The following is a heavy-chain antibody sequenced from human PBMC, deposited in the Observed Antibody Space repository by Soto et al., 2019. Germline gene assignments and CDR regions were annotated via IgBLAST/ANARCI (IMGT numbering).Heavy chain of an antibody. D-gene: IGHD2-21*02. J-gene: IGHJ5*02. CDR1: GGSISSGGYY. CDR3: ARGDVNWFDP. V-gene: IGHV4-31*03. CDR2: IYYSGST. Sequence: PSETLSLTCTVSGGSISSGGYYWSWIRQHPGKGLEWIGYIYYSGSTYYNPSLKSRVTISVDTSKNQFSLRSDDTAVYYCARGDVNWFDPWGQGTLVTVSS.